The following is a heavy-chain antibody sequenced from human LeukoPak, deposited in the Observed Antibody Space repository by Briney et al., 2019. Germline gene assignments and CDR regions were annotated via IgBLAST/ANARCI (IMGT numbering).Heavy chain of an antibody. J-gene: IGHJ4*02. CDR3: ARHGGYSGCDYRFDY. CDR1: GGSISSYY. V-gene: IGHV4-59*08. D-gene: IGHD5-12*01. Sequence: SETLSLTCTVSGGSISSYYWSWIRQPPGKGLEWIGYIYYSGSTNYNPSLKSRVTISVDTSKNQFSLKLSSVTAADTAVYYCARHGGYSGCDYRFDYWGQGTLVTVSS. CDR2: IYYSGST.